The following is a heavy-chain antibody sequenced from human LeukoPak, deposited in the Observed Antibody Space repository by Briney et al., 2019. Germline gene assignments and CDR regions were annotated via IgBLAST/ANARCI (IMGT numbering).Heavy chain of an antibody. D-gene: IGHD6-19*01. V-gene: IGHV4-34*01. CDR1: GGPFSGYH. J-gene: IGHJ3*02. CDR3: GRGPAVQWQEAFHN. Sequence: KSSETLSLICAVNGGPFSGYHWSWIRQTPGKGLEWIGEINHSGFTNYSPSLKSRVTILVDTSKQQFSLRLTSVTAADTGVYWGGRGPAVQWQEAFHNWGQGTMVTVSS. CDR2: INHSGFT.